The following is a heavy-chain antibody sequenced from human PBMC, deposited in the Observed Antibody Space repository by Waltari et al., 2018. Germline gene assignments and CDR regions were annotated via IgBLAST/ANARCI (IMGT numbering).Heavy chain of an antibody. D-gene: IGHD1-1*01. CDR1: GYTFTSYG. V-gene: IGHV1-18*01. J-gene: IGHJ6*03. CDR3: ARLYNGGRRYYYYMDV. CDR2: ISAYNGNT. Sequence: QVQLVQSGAEVKKPGASVKVSCKASGYTFTSYGISGVRQAPGQGLAWMGWISAYNGNTNYAQKLQGRVTMTTDTSTSTAYMELRSLRSDDTSVYYCARLYNGGRRYYYYMDVWGKGTTFTVSS.